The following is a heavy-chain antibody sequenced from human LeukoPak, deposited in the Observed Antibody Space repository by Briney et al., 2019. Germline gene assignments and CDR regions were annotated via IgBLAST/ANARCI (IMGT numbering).Heavy chain of an antibody. Sequence: NSGGSLRLSCAASGFTFSNSAMNWVRQAPGKGLEWVSSINDVGSHIYYADSVRGRFTISRDNAKTSVYLQMNNLRPEDTAVYYCARDATYYLRYGYFDCWGHGTLVTVSS. CDR2: INDVGSHI. CDR1: GFTFSNSA. D-gene: IGHD5/OR15-5a*01. CDR3: ARDATYYLRYGYFDC. V-gene: IGHV3-21*01. J-gene: IGHJ4*01.